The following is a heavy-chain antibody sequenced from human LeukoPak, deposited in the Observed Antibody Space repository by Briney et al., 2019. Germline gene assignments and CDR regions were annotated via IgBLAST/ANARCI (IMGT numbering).Heavy chain of an antibody. V-gene: IGHV3-66*04. CDR3: ASHYDILTGYPDAFDI. J-gene: IGHJ3*02. CDR1: GFTVSSNY. CDR2: IYSGGST. Sequence: PGGSPRLSCAASGFTVSSNYMSWVRQAPGKGLEWVSVIYSGGSTYYADSVKGRFTISRDNSKNTLYLQMNSLRAEDTAVYYRASHYDILTGYPDAFDIWGQGTMVTVSS. D-gene: IGHD3-9*01.